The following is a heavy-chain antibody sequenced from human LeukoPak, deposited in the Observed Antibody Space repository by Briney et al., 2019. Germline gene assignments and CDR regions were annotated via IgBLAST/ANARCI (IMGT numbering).Heavy chain of an antibody. V-gene: IGHV5-51*01. CDR3: ARLYYDSWSALPSPYYYYYMDV. D-gene: IGHD3-3*01. Sequence: GASLNISYTASGYYFTNSWICWLRPTPRRGLEWMGIIPTADTATNSHQSFHSQVTISAEKSISTAYLQWSSLEASDTALYFCARLYYDSWSALPSPYYYYYMDV. CDR2: IPTADTAT. CDR1: GYYFTNSW. J-gene: IGHJ6*03.